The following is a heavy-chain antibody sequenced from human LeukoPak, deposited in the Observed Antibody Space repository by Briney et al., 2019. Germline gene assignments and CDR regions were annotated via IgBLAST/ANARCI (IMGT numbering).Heavy chain of an antibody. CDR1: GFTFSSYW. CDR2: INPDGSIT. J-gene: IGHJ4*02. D-gene: IGHD3-10*01. CDR3: VGFGPSAY. V-gene: IGHV3-74*01. Sequence: GGSLRLSCAASGFTFSSYWMHWVRQAPGKGLVWVSRINPDGSITTYADSVKGRFTISRDNAKNTLYLQMNSLRAEDTAVYYCVGFGPSAYWGQGTLVTVSS.